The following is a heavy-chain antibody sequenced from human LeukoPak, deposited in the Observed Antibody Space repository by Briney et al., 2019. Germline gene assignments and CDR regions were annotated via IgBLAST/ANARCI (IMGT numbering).Heavy chain of an antibody. CDR3: ARDWHSVSSTREIYFDY. D-gene: IGHD5/OR15-5a*01. V-gene: IGHV1-18*01. CDR1: GYAFSSYG. CDR2: ISGHNGHT. Sequence: ASVKVSCKASGYAFSSYGISWVRQAPGQGLEWMGWISGHNGHTNYAQNLQGRVTMTTDTSTTTAYMELRSLRYDDTAVYYCARDWHSVSSTREIYFDYWGQGTLVTVSS. J-gene: IGHJ4*02.